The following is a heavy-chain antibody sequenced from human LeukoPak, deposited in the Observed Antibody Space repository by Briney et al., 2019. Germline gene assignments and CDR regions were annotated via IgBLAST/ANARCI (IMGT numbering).Heavy chain of an antibody. Sequence: ASVKVSCKASGYTFINYGISWVRQAPGQGLEWMGWISGYNGNTKYAQKFQGRVTMTTDTSTSTAYMELRSLRPDDTAVYYCARRGRTMVRGNYFDYWGQGTLVTVSS. CDR2: ISGYNGNT. CDR1: GYTFINYG. J-gene: IGHJ4*02. CDR3: ARRGRTMVRGNYFDY. D-gene: IGHD3-10*01. V-gene: IGHV1-18*01.